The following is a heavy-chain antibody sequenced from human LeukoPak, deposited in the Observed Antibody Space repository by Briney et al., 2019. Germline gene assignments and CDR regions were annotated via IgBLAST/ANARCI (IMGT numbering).Heavy chain of an antibody. Sequence: GGSLRLSCAASGFTFSSYSMNWVRQAPGKGLEWASYISSSSNTIYYADSVKGRFTISRDNAKNSLYLQMNSLRAEDTAVYYCARDKFQSSGWPGKGNWFDPWGQGTLVTVSS. CDR2: ISSSSNTI. J-gene: IGHJ5*02. CDR1: GFTFSSYS. CDR3: ARDKFQSSGWPGKGNWFDP. V-gene: IGHV3-48*04. D-gene: IGHD6-19*01.